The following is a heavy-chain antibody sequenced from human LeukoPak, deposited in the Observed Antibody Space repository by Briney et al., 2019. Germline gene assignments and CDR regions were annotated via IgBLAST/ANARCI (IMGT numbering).Heavy chain of an antibody. J-gene: IGHJ4*02. Sequence: SETLSLTCAVYGGSFSGYYWSWVRQPPGKGLEWIGEINHSGSTNYNPSLKSRVTISVDTSKNQFSLKLSSVTAADTAVYYCARRIAAADAFDYWGQGTLVTVSS. CDR3: ARRIAAADAFDY. D-gene: IGHD6-13*01. V-gene: IGHV4-34*01. CDR2: INHSGST. CDR1: GGSFSGYY.